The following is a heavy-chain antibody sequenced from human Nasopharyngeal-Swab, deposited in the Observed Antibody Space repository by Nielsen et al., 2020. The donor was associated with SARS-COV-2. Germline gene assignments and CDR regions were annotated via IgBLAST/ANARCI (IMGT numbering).Heavy chain of an antibody. D-gene: IGHD6-13*01. J-gene: IGHJ6*04. Sequence: GRSLRLSCAASGFIFSSYGMHWVRQAPGKGPEWVAVIWSDGSSEHYAGSVKGRFTIPRDNSKNTLYLQMNSLRAEDTAVYYCATYSGYSSSRPGFFFGVADVWGKGTTVTVSS. V-gene: IGHV3-33*01. CDR1: GFIFSSYG. CDR3: ATYSGYSSSRPGFFFGVADV. CDR2: IWSDGSSE.